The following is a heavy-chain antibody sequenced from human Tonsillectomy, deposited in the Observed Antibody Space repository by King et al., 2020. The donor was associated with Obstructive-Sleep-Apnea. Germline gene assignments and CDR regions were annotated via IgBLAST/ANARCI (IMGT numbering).Heavy chain of an antibody. D-gene: IGHD3-10*01. Sequence: QLQESGPGLVKPSETLSLTCNVSGDSISTSSYYWGWIRQPPGKGLQWIGTIYYNVSPHYNPSLKSRVTISVDTSKNQFSLKLSSVTAADTAVYYCAREPPPSMVRGDRNDYWGQGTLVIVSS. CDR3: AREPPPSMVRGDRNDY. CDR1: GDSISTSSYY. V-gene: IGHV4-39*07. CDR2: IYYNVSP. J-gene: IGHJ4*02.